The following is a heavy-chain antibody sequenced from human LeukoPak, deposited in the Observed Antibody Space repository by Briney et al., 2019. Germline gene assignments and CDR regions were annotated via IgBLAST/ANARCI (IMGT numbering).Heavy chain of an antibody. CDR1: GYTFTSYG. CDR2: ISAYNGNT. Sequence: ASVKVSCKASGYTFTSYGISWVRQAPGQGLEWMGWISAYNGNTNYAQKLQGRVTMTTDTSTSTAYMELRSLRSDDTAVYYCAKDQFLMIVVAVDAFDIWGQGTMVTVSS. J-gene: IGHJ3*02. V-gene: IGHV1-18*01. D-gene: IGHD3-22*01. CDR3: AKDQFLMIVVAVDAFDI.